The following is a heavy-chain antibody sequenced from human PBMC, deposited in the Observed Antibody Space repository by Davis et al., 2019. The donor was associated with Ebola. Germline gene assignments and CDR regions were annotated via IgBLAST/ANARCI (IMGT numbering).Heavy chain of an antibody. J-gene: IGHJ6*03. CDR2: ISSSSSYI. D-gene: IGHD5-24*01. CDR3: ARDGVEMATIFSRYYYYYMDV. CDR1: GFTFSRYS. V-gene: IGHV3-21*01. Sequence: PGGSLRLSCAASGFTFSRYSMNWVRQAPGKGLEWVSSISSSSSYIYYADSVKGRFTISRDNAKNSLYLQMNSLRAEDTAVYYCARDGVEMATIFSRYYYYYMDVWGKGTTVTVSS.